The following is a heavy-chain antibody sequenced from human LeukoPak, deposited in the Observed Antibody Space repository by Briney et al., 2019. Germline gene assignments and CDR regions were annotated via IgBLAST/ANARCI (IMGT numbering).Heavy chain of an antibody. CDR2: IYYSGST. Sequence: SETLSLTCAVYGVSFSGYYWSWIRQPPGKGLEWIGYIYYSGSTNYNPSLKSRVTISVDTSKNQFSLKLSSVTAADTAVYYCARANYYDSSGYPVEDYWGQGTLVTVSS. CDR1: GVSFSGYY. D-gene: IGHD3-22*01. V-gene: IGHV4-59*01. CDR3: ARANYYDSSGYPVEDY. J-gene: IGHJ4*02.